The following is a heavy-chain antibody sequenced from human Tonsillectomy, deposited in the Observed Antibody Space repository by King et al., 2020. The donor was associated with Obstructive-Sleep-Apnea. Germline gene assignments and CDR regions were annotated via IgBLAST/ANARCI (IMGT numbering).Heavy chain of an antibody. CDR2: ISYDGSNK. J-gene: IGHJ4*02. CDR3: ARDPAIMVRGVIVPL. Sequence: VQLVESGGGVVQPGRSLRLSCAASGFTFSSYAMHWVRQAPGKGLEWVAVISYDGSNKYYADSVKGRFTISRDNSKNTLYLQMNSLRAEDTAVYYCARDPAIMVRGVIVPLWGQGTLVTVSS. CDR1: GFTFSSYA. V-gene: IGHV3-30-3*01. D-gene: IGHD3-10*01.